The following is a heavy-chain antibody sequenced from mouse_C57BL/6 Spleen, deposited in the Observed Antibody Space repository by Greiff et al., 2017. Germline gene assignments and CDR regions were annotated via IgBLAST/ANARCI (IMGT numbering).Heavy chain of an antibody. CDR3: ARWVTTVVAGFDY. CDR2: INPNNGGT. D-gene: IGHD1-1*01. V-gene: IGHV1-26*01. CDR1: GYTFTDYY. Sequence: EVQLQQSGPELVKPGASVKISCKASGYTFTDYYMNWVKQSHGKSLEWIGDINPNNGGTSYNQKFKGKATLPVDKSSSTAYLELRSLTSEDSAVYYCARWVTTVVAGFDYWGQGTTLTVSS. J-gene: IGHJ2*01.